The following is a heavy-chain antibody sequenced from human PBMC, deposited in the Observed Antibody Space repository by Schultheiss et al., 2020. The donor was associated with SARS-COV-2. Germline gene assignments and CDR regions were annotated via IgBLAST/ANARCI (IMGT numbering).Heavy chain of an antibody. D-gene: IGHD4-17*01. V-gene: IGHV1-2*06. J-gene: IGHJ4*02. CDR2: INPNSGGT. CDR1: GYTFTGYY. Sequence: GESLKISCKASGYTFTGYYMHWVRQAPGQGLEWMGRINPNSGGTNYAQKFQGRVTMTRDTSISTAYMELSSLTSDDTAVYYCARWEDYGDYGFDYWGQGTLVTVSS. CDR3: ARWEDYGDYGFDY.